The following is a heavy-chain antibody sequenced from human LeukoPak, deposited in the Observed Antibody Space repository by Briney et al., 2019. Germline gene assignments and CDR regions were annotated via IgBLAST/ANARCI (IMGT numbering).Heavy chain of an antibody. CDR1: GGSISSSSYY. V-gene: IGHV4-39*07. CDR3: ARGFDGYNEIY. J-gene: IGHJ4*02. CDR2: IYYSGST. Sequence: SETLSLTCTVSGGSISSSSYYWGWIRQPPGKGLEWIGSIYYSGSTYYNPSLKSRVTISVDTSKNQFSLKLSSVTAADTAVYYCARGFDGYNEIYWGQGTLVTVSS. D-gene: IGHD5-24*01.